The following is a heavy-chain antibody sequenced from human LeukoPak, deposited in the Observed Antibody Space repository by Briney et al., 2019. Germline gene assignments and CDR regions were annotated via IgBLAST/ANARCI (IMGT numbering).Heavy chain of an antibody. CDR3: ARTRRVVPAAKPGGYYYYMDV. Sequence: GGSLRLSCAASGFTFSSYWMSWVRQAPGKGLEWVANIKQDGSEKYYVDSVKGRFTISRDNAKNSLHLQMNSLRAEDTAVYYCARTRRVVPAAKPGGYYYYMDVWGKGTTVTISS. CDR2: IKQDGSEK. CDR1: GFTFSSYW. D-gene: IGHD2-2*01. V-gene: IGHV3-7*01. J-gene: IGHJ6*03.